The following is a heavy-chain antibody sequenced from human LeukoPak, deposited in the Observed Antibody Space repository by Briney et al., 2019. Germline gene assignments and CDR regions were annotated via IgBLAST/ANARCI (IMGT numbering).Heavy chain of an antibody. V-gene: IGHV4-34*01. CDR1: GGSFSGYY. Sequence: SETLSLTCAVYGGSFSGYYWSWIRQPPGKGLEWIGEINHSGSTNYNPSLKSRVTISVDTSKNQFSLKLSSVTAADTAVYYCARGRGIAAAVYGFGQPIQHWGQGTLVTVSS. CDR3: ARGRGIAAAVYGFGQPIQH. J-gene: IGHJ1*01. D-gene: IGHD6-13*01. CDR2: INHSGST.